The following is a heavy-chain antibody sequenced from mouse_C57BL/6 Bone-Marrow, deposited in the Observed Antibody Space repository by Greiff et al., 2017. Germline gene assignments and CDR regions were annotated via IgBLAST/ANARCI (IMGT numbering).Heavy chain of an antibody. CDR3: ARIYGTWYFDV. Sequence: EVQLVESGGGLVKPGGSLKLSCAASGFTFSDYGMHWVRQAPEKGLEWVAYISSGSSTIYYADTVKGRFTISRDNAKNTLFLQMTSLRSEDTAMYYCARIYGTWYFDVWGTGTTVTVSS. CDR1: GFTFSDYG. V-gene: IGHV5-17*01. D-gene: IGHD1-1*01. CDR2: ISSGSSTI. J-gene: IGHJ1*03.